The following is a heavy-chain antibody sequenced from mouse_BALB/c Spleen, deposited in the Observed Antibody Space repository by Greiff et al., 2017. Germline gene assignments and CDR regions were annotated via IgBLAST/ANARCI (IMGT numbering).Heavy chain of an antibody. CDR1: GFTFSSFG. D-gene: IGHD2-3*01. CDR2: LSSGLSPI. CDR3: AREGELPLYYYAMDY. Sequence: EVMLVESGGGLVPPGGSRKLSCAASGFTFSSFGMHWVRPAPEKGLEWVAYLSSGLSPIYYADTVTGRFTISRDNPKNTLFLQMTSLRSEDTAMYYCAREGELPLYYYAMDYWGQGTSVTVSS. J-gene: IGHJ4*01. V-gene: IGHV5-17*02.